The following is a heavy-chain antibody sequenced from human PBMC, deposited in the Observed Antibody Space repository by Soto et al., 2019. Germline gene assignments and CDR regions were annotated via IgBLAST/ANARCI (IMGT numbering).Heavy chain of an antibody. CDR2: IDYSGST. CDR3: ARVRLGLEQRKYFDY. Sequence: QVQLQESGPGLVKPSQTLSLTCTVSGGSISSGGYYWSWIRQHPGKGLEWIGYIDYSGSTYYNPSLKSRVTISVDTSKNQFSLKLSSVTAADTAVYYCARVRLGLEQRKYFDYWGQGTLVTVSS. D-gene: IGHD3-16*01. V-gene: IGHV4-31*03. J-gene: IGHJ4*02. CDR1: GGSISSGGYY.